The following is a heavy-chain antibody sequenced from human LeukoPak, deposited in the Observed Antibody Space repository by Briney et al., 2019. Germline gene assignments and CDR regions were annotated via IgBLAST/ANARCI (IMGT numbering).Heavy chain of an antibody. CDR1: GYTFTGYY. V-gene: IGHV1-2*02. CDR3: ARGQLGYCSGGSCQHFDY. Sequence: ASVKVSCKASGYTFTGYYMHWVRQAPGEGLEWMGWINPNSGGTNYAQKFQGRVTMTRNTSISTAYMELSSLRSEATAVYYCARGQLGYCSGGSCQHFDYWGQGTLVTVSS. J-gene: IGHJ4*02. CDR2: INPNSGGT. D-gene: IGHD2-15*01.